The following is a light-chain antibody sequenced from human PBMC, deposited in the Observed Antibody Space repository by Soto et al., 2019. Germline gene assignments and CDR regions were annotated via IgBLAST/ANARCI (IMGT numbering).Light chain of an antibody. V-gene: IGKV3-15*01. CDR3: HQYDNWPLTWT. J-gene: IGKJ1*01. Sequence: EIVLTQSPGTLSLSPGERTTLSCRASQSVSSNFLDWYQQKPGQAPRLLIYGASTRATGIAARFSGSGSGTEFTLTIRSLQSEDFALYYCHQYDNWPLTWTFGQGTKVDI. CDR2: GAS. CDR1: QSVSSN.